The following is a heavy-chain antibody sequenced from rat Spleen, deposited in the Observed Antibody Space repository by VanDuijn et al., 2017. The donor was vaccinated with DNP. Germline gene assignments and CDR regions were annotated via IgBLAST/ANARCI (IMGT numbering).Heavy chain of an antibody. Sequence: EVQLVESGGGLVQPGRSLKLSCAASGFIFNDYGMAWVRQAPKKGLEWVATISYDGSSTYYRDSVRGRFTISRDNAKTTLYLQMDSLRSEDTATYYCTTDFERGYWGQGVMVTVSS. CDR3: TTDFERGY. V-gene: IGHV5-7*01. CDR1: GFIFNDYG. CDR2: ISYDGSST. J-gene: IGHJ2*01. D-gene: IGHD1-11*01.